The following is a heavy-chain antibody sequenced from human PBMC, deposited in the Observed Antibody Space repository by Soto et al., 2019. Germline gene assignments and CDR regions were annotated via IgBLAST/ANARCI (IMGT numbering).Heavy chain of an antibody. J-gene: IGHJ4*02. D-gene: IGHD6-6*01. V-gene: IGHV3-23*01. CDR3: AKDIEYSSSYYFDY. Sequence: PGGSLRLSCAASGFTFSSYAMSWVRQAPGKGLEWVSAISGSGGSTYYADSVKGRFTISRDNSKNTLYLQMNSLRAEYTAVYYCAKDIEYSSSYYFDYWGQGTLVTVSS. CDR1: GFTFSSYA. CDR2: ISGSGGST.